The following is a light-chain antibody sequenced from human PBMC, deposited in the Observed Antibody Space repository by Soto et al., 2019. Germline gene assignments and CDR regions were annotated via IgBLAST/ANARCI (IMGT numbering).Light chain of an antibody. V-gene: IGKV1-5*03. J-gene: IGKJ4*01. CDR3: QQYNGHALT. Sequence: DNPMTQSPSTLSASVGDRVTITCRASQSISNWLAWYQQKAGKAPKLLIYKASNLESGVPSRFSGSGSGTEFTLTSSSLQPDDFATDYCQQYNGHALTFGGGTKVEI. CDR2: KAS. CDR1: QSISNW.